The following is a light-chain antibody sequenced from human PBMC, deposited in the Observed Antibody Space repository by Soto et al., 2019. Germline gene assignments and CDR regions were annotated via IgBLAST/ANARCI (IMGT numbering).Light chain of an antibody. CDR2: DVS. J-gene: IGLJ2*01. CDR3: SSYTSSRPS. Sequence: QSVLTQPASVSGSPGQSITISCTGTSSDVGGYNYVSWYQQHPGKAPKLMIYDVSNRPSGVSNRFSGSKSGNTASLTISGLQAEDEADYYCSSYTSSRPSFGGGTQLTVL. V-gene: IGLV2-14*01. CDR1: SSDVGGYNY.